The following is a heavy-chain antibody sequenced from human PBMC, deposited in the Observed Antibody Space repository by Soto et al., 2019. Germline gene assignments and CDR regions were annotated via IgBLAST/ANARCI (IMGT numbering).Heavy chain of an antibody. V-gene: IGHV6-1*01. J-gene: IGHJ4*01. CDR1: GDSVSSNSAG. CDR2: TYYRSKWYY. D-gene: IGHD1-26*01. Sequence: SQTLSLTCAITGDSVSSNSAGWSWVRQSPSRGLEWLGRTYYRSKWYYEYAVSVRGRITINPDTSKNQYSLQLNSVTPEDTAVYFCARGEQYSGRIFDYWGQGTLVTV. CDR3: ARGEQYSGRIFDY.